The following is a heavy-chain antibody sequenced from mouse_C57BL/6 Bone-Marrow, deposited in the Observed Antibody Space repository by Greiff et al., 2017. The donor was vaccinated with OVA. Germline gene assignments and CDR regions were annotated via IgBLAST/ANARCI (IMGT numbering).Heavy chain of an antibody. V-gene: IGHV5-4*01. CDR3: ARDPTPYYSNYEYYAMDY. Sequence: EVQLVESGGGLVKPGGSLKLSCAASGFTFSSYAMSWVRQTPEKRLEWVATISDGGSYTSYPDNVKGRFTISRDNDKNNLVLKMSHLKCEDTSMYYCARDPTPYYSNYEYYAMDYWGQGTSVTVSS. D-gene: IGHD2-5*01. J-gene: IGHJ4*01. CDR1: GFTFSSYA. CDR2: ISDGGSYT.